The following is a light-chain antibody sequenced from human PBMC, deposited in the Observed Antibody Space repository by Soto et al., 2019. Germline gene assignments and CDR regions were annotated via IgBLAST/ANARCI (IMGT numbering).Light chain of an antibody. V-gene: IGKV3-15*01. CDR2: GAS. CDR1: QSVSFN. CDR3: QQYYDWPPLT. J-gene: IGKJ4*01. Sequence: EIVMTQSPATLSVSPGERATLSCRASQSVSFNLAWYQQKPGQAPRLLIYGASTRATGIPARFSGSGSGTEFTLTISSLQSEDFAVYYCQQYYDWPPLTFGGGTKVEIK.